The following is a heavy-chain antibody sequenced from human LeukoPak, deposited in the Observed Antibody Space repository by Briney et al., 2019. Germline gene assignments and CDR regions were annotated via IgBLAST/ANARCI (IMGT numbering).Heavy chain of an antibody. CDR3: AKALSGSAYYYMDV. J-gene: IGHJ6*03. CDR2: ISWGGGST. Sequence: GGSLTLSCAASGFTFDDYIMQWVRPAPGKGLEWVSIISWGGGSTYYADYVKGRFTISSDNSKNSLYLQMNSLRTEDTALYYCAKALSGSAYYYMDVWGKGTTVTVSS. V-gene: IGHV3-43*01. D-gene: IGHD2-15*01. CDR1: GFTFDDYI.